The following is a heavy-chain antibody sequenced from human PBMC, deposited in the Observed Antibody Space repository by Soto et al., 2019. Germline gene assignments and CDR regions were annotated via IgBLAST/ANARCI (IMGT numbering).Heavy chain of an antibody. Sequence: LSXNYTLSGGSMRNYFWTWIRQPPGKGLEWIGYIHYSGTTSFFPSYNPSLRSRVTISEDTSKNQFSLKLLSVTTADTAVYFCAAGEASSRNLAPHYLDFWGQGTLVT. CDR3: AAGEASSRNLAPHYLDF. D-gene: IGHD6-13*01. V-gene: IGHV4-59*01. CDR1: GGSMRNYF. CDR2: IHYSGTT. J-gene: IGHJ4*02.